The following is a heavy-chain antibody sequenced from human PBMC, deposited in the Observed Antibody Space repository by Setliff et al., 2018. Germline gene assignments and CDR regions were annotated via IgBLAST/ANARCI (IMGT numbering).Heavy chain of an antibody. CDR1: GDSISRAKYY. V-gene: IGHV4-61*09. J-gene: IGHJ4*02. Sequence: TLSLTCPVSGDSISRAKYYWSWIRRSAGRGLEWIGHFHTGGATDYNLSLKSRVTISLDSSKNQFSLRLSSVTAADAAVYFCARESATIGEFPLYYFDKWGQGIPVTVS. CDR2: FHTGGAT. D-gene: IGHD3-10*01. CDR3: ARESATIGEFPLYYFDK.